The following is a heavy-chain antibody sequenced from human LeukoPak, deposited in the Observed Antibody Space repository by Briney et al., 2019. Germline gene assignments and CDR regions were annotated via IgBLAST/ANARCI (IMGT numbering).Heavy chain of an antibody. CDR3: AKEPTPGGVFYFDS. D-gene: IGHD6-13*01. V-gene: IGHV3-23*01. Sequence: GGSLRLSCAASGFTFGSYAMSWVRQAPGKGLEGVSTISDSGGRTYFADSVKGRFTISRDNSKNTLYLQMNSLRAEDTALYYCAKEPTPGGVFYFDSWGQGTLVTVSS. CDR1: GFTFGSYA. J-gene: IGHJ4*02. CDR2: ISDSGGRT.